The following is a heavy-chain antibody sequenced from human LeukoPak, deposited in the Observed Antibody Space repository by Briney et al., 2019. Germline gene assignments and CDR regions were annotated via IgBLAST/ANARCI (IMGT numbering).Heavy chain of an antibody. V-gene: IGHV3-9*01. CDR2: ISWNSGSI. CDR3: AKDIGPDYSYYYGMDV. J-gene: IGHJ6*02. D-gene: IGHD4/OR15-4a*01. CDR1: GFTFDDYA. Sequence: GRSLRLSCAASGFTFDDYAMHWVRQAPGKGLEWVSGISWNSGSIGYADSVKGRFTISRDNAKNSLYLQMNSLRAEDTALYYCAKDIGPDYSYYYGMDVWGQGTTVTVSS.